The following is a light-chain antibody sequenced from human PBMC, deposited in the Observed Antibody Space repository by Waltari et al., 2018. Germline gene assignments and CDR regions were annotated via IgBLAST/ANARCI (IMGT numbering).Light chain of an antibody. CDR2: GAS. V-gene: IGKV3-20*01. Sequence: EIVLTQSPGTLSLSPGERATLSCRTSQSVSSNYLAGYQQKPGQAPRLLIYGASSRATGIPDRFSGSGSGTDFTLTISSLQSEDSAIYYCQQYNIWPWTFGQGTKVDIK. CDR1: QSVSSNY. CDR3: QQYNIWPWT. J-gene: IGKJ1*01.